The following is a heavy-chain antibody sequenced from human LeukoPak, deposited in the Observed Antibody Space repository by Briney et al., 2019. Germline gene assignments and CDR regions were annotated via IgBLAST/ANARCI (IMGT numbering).Heavy chain of an antibody. Sequence: GGSLRLSCAASGFTVSSNYMSWVRQAPGKGLEWVSVIYSGGSTYYADSVKGRFTISRDNSKNTLYLQMNSLRAEDTAVYYCARAYSGSYPCDYRGQGTLVTVSS. CDR1: GFTVSSNY. CDR3: ARAYSGSYPCDY. J-gene: IGHJ4*02. V-gene: IGHV3-53*01. D-gene: IGHD1-26*01. CDR2: IYSGGST.